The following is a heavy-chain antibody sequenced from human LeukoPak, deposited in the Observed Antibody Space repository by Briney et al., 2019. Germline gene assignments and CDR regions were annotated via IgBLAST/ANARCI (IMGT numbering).Heavy chain of an antibody. V-gene: IGHV4-4*07. CDR3: ARAGYSYGQYYYYMDV. J-gene: IGHJ6*03. CDR1: GGSISSYY. CDR2: IYTSGST. Sequence: SETLSLTCTVSGGSISSYYWSWIRQPAGKGLEWIGRIYTSGSTNYNPSLKSRVTISVDTSKNQFSLKLSSVTAADTAVYYCARAGYSYGQYYYYMDVWGKGTTVTISS. D-gene: IGHD5-18*01.